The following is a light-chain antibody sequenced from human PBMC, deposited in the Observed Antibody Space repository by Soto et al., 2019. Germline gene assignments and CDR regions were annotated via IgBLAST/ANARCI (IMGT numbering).Light chain of an antibody. CDR3: QHYRTS. J-gene: IGKJ4*01. CDR2: GAS. Sequence: EIVLTLSPGTLSLSPGERATLSCRASQSVSRSYLAWYQQKPGQAPRQLIYGASSRATGIPDRFSGSGSGTDFTLTITRLEPADFAVYYCQHYRTSFGGGTRLEIK. V-gene: IGKV3-20*01. CDR1: QSVSRSY.